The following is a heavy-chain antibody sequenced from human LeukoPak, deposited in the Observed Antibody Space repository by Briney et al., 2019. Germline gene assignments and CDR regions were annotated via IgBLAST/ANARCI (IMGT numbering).Heavy chain of an antibody. J-gene: IGHJ4*02. Sequence: GGSLRLSCAASGFTFSDYSINWVRQAPGKGLEWVSAISDRGSSTYYADSVKGRFTISRDNSKNTLYLQMNSLRAEDTAVYYCAKRVEYSSSSGYFDYWGQGTLVTVSS. CDR1: GFTFSDYS. CDR2: ISDRGSST. V-gene: IGHV3-23*01. CDR3: AKRVEYSSSSGYFDY. D-gene: IGHD6-6*01.